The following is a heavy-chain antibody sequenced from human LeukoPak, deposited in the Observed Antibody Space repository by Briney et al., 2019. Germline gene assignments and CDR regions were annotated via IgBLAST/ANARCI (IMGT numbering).Heavy chain of an antibody. CDR1: GGSISSYY. Sequence: SETLSLTCTVSGGSISSYYWSWIRQPPGKGLEWIGYIFYSGITNYNPSLSIKSPVTISVDTSKNQLSLKLSSVTAADTAVYYCATGSGSYYKPFDYWGQGSLVSVSS. CDR3: ATGSGSYYKPFDY. V-gene: IGHV4-59*08. J-gene: IGHJ4*02. CDR2: IFYSGIT. D-gene: IGHD3-10*01.